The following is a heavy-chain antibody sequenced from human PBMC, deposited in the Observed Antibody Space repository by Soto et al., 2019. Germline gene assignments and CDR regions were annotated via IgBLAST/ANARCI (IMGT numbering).Heavy chain of an antibody. D-gene: IGHD2-21*01. J-gene: IGHJ6*02. V-gene: IGHV4-34*01. CDR2: INHSGST. CDR3: ARGSGYSMGYPYYYYYGMDV. CDR1: GGSFSGYY. Sequence: SETLSLTCAVYGGSFSGYYWSWIRQPPGKGLEWIGEINHSGSTNYNPSLKSRVTISVDTSKNQFSLKLSSVTAADTAVYYCARGSGYSMGYPYYYYYGMDVWGQGTTVTVSS.